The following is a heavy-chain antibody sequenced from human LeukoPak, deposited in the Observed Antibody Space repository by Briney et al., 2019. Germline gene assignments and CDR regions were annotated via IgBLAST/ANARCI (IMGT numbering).Heavy chain of an antibody. CDR3: ARHRAFSSASPFDY. V-gene: IGHV4-59*08. D-gene: IGHD6-6*01. J-gene: IGHJ4*02. CDR1: GGSISSLY. Sequence: SETLTLTCSASGGSISSLYWSWIRQPPGKGLEWIGYIYYTGSTNYNPSLKSRVTIFVDMSKNQSSLSLSSVTAADTALYYCARHRAFSSASPFDYWGQGTLVTVSS. CDR2: IYYTGST.